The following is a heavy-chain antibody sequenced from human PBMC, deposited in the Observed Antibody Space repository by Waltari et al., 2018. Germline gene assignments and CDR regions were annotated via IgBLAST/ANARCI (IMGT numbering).Heavy chain of an antibody. CDR1: GYTFTGYY. V-gene: IGHV1-2*02. CDR2: INPNSGGT. D-gene: IGHD5-12*01. CDR3: ARDGSGYSGYVGY. J-gene: IGHJ4*02. Sequence: QVQLVQSGAEVKKPGASVKVSCKASGYTFTGYYMHWVRQAPGQGLEWMGWINPNSGGTNDAQKFQGRVTMTRDTSISTAYMELSRLRSDDTAVYYCARDGSGYSGYVGYWGQGTLVTVSS.